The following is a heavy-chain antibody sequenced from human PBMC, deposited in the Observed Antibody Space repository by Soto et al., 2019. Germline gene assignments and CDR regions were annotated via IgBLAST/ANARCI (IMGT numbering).Heavy chain of an antibody. J-gene: IGHJ6*02. Sequence: GGSLRLSCAASGVTFSSYAMSWVRQAPGKGLEWVSAISGSGGSTYYADSVKGRFTISRDNSKNTLYLQMNSLRAEDTAVYYCAKDLLGYSSSWYTGGLYYYYGMDVWGQGTTVTVSS. V-gene: IGHV3-23*01. D-gene: IGHD6-13*01. CDR3: AKDLLGYSSSWYTGGLYYYYGMDV. CDR1: GVTFSSYA. CDR2: ISGSGGST.